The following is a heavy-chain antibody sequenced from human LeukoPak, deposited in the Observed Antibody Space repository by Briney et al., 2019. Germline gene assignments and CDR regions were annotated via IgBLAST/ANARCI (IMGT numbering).Heavy chain of an antibody. D-gene: IGHD6-6*01. CDR1: GFTFSSYG. J-gene: IGHJ4*02. V-gene: IGHV3-30*02. CDR3: AKGMVWGSSSSGDYFDY. Sequence: PPGGSLRLSCAASGFTFSSYGMHWVRQAPGKGLEWVAVIWYGGSNKYYADSVKGRFTISRDNSKNTLYLQMNSLRAEDTAVYYCAKGMVWGSSSSGDYFDYWGQGTLVTVSS. CDR2: IWYGGSNK.